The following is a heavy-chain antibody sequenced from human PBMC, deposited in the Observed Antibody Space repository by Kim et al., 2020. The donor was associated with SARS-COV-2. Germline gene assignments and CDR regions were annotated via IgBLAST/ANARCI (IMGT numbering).Heavy chain of an antibody. J-gene: IGHJ4*02. Sequence: SETLSLTCTVSGGSISSYYWSWIRQPPGKGLEWIGYIYYSGSTNYNPSLKSRVTISVDTSKNQFSLKLSSVTAADTAVYYCARNYDILTGYDVDYWGQGTLVTVSS. CDR2: IYYSGST. V-gene: IGHV4-59*08. CDR1: GGSISSYY. CDR3: ARNYDILTGYDVDY. D-gene: IGHD3-9*01.